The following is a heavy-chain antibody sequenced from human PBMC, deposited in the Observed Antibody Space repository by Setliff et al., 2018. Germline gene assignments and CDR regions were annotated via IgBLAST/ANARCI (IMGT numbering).Heavy chain of an antibody. CDR1: GGFIRDYY. V-gene: IGHV4-59*08. CDR2: IYYRGTT. J-gene: IGHJ4*02. Sequence: SETLSLTCTVSGGFIRDYYWNWIRQSPGKGLEWIGYIYYRGTTNYNSSLKSRVSISLDTSKSQFSLRLSSLTAADTAVYYCARHRRDSSGNYFVGLYYFDYWGQGAPVTVSS. D-gene: IGHD3-22*01. CDR3: ARHRRDSSGNYFVGLYYFDY.